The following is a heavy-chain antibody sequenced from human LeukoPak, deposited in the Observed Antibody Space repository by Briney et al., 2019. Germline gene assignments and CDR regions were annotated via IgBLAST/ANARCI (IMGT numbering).Heavy chain of an antibody. CDR2: ISAYNGNT. J-gene: IGHJ4*02. CDR3: ARDELLVAATTLFDY. Sequence: ASVKVSCKASGYTFTSYGISWVRQAPGQGLEWMGWISAYNGNTNYAQKLQGRVTMTTDTSTSTAYMKLRSLRSDDTAVYCCARDELLVAATTLFDYWGQGTLVTVSS. D-gene: IGHD2-15*01. CDR1: GYTFTSYG. V-gene: IGHV1-18*01.